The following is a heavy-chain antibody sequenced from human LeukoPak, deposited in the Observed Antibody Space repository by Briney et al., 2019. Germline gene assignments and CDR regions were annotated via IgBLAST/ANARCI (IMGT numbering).Heavy chain of an antibody. J-gene: IGHJ5*02. CDR3: AKDGTWYSSSWFLNWFDP. Sequence: GGSLRLSCAASGFTFSSYAMNWVRQAPGKGLEWVSALSGSGGSTYYADSVKGRFTISRDNSKNTLYLQMNSLRAEDTAVYYCAKDGTWYSSSWFLNWFDPWGQGTLVTVSS. CDR2: LSGSGGST. CDR1: GFTFSSYA. D-gene: IGHD6-13*01. V-gene: IGHV3-23*01.